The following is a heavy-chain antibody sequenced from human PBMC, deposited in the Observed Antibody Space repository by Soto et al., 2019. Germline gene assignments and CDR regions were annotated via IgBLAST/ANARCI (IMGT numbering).Heavy chain of an antibody. J-gene: IGHJ4*02. CDR1: GFNVGNNY. CDR2: IYSGGST. V-gene: IGHV3-66*01. Sequence: GRLMRHSYAASGFNVGNNYMSRVSQTTGKGLQWVSFIYSGGSTYYADSVKGRFTISRDNSENTLYLQMNSLRAEDTAMYYCARAATIFRFRYQYYFDYWGQGTLVTVSS. D-gene: IGHD3-3*01. CDR3: ARAATIFRFRYQYYFDY.